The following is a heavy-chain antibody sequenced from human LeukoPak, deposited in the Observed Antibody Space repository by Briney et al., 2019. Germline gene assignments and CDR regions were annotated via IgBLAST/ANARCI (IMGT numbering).Heavy chain of an antibody. J-gene: IGHJ4*02. CDR3: AGWFGELLSLFTY. V-gene: IGHV4-38-2*01. CDR1: GYSISSGYY. Sequence: SETLSLTCAVSGYSISSGYYWGWLRQPPGKGLEWIGSIYHRGSTYYNPSLKSRVTISVDTSKNQFSLKLSSVTAADTAVYYCAGWFGELLSLFTYWGQGTLVTVSS. CDR2: IYHRGST. D-gene: IGHD3-10*01.